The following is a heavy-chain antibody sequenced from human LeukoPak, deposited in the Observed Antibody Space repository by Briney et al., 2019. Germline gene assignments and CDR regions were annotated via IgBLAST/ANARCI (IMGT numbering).Heavy chain of an antibody. Sequence: GGSLRFSCAASGFTFSTYAMSWVRQAPGKGLEWVSAISGSGGSTYYADSVKGRFTLSRDNSKNTLYLQMSSLRAEDTAVYYCAKASMVRDPGSFDYWGQGTLVTVSS. CDR3: AKASMVRDPGSFDY. D-gene: IGHD3-10*01. V-gene: IGHV3-23*01. CDR1: GFTFSTYA. J-gene: IGHJ4*02. CDR2: ISGSGGST.